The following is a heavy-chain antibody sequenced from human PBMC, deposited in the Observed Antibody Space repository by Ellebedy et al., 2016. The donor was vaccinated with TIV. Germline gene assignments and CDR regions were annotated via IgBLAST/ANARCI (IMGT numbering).Heavy chain of an antibody. V-gene: IGHV3-21*04. CDR3: ARALFGGHDY. Sequence: GGSLRLSXAASGFTFSSYSMNWVRQAPGKGLEWVSSISSSGNYIYYADSVKGRFTISRDNAKSTLYLQMNSLRVEDTAVYYCARALFGGHDYWGQGALVTVSS. J-gene: IGHJ4*02. CDR2: ISSSGNYI. D-gene: IGHD4-23*01. CDR1: GFTFSSYS.